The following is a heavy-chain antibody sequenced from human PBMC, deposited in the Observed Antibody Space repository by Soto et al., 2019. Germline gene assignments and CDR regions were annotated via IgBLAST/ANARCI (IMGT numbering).Heavy chain of an antibody. J-gene: IGHJ4*02. CDR1: GYTFTSYC. Sequence: ASVKVSCKASGYTFTSYCISWVRQAPGQGLEWMGWISAYNGNTNYAQKLQGRVTMTTDTSTSTAYMELRSLRSDDTAVYYCARDSITMIVVVPSDYWGQGTLVTVSS. CDR2: ISAYNGNT. D-gene: IGHD3-22*01. CDR3: ARDSITMIVVVPSDY. V-gene: IGHV1-18*01.